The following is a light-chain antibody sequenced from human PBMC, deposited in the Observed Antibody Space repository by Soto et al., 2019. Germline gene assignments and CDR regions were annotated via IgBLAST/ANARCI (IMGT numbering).Light chain of an antibody. CDR3: QSYDSSLSVDVV. J-gene: IGLJ2*01. Sequence: QPVLTQPPSVSGAPGQRVTIPCTGSSSNIGAGYDVHWYQQLPGTAPKLLIYGSSNRPSGVPDRFSGSKSGTSASLAITGLQAEDEADYYCQSYDSSLSVDVVFGGGTKLTVL. CDR2: GSS. CDR1: SSNIGAGYD. V-gene: IGLV1-40*01.